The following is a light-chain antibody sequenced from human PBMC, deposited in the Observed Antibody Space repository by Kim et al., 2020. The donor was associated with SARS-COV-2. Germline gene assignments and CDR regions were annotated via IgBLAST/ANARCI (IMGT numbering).Light chain of an antibody. CDR1: QSVRDRS. Sequence: PGESATLSCRASQSVRDRSLAWYQQRPGQAPRLLMIAASDRTTGIPDRFSGSGSGTDFTLTISRLEPEDYAVYYCHQYGTSPQTFGGGTKVDIK. CDR3: HQYGTSPQT. V-gene: IGKV3-20*01. J-gene: IGKJ4*01. CDR2: AAS.